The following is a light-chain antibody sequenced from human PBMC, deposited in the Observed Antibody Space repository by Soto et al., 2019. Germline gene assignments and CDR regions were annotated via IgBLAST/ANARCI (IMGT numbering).Light chain of an antibody. J-gene: IGKJ1*01. CDR2: LGS. V-gene: IGKV2-28*01. CDR3: MQALTDHPT. Sequence: DIVMTQSPVSLPVTPGEPASISFRSSQSLLNSNGYNYLDWYLQKPGQSPQLLIYLGSNRASGVPDRFSGSGSGTDFTLKISRVEAEDVGVYHCMQALTDHPTFSKGTKVDIK. CDR1: QSLLNSNGYNY.